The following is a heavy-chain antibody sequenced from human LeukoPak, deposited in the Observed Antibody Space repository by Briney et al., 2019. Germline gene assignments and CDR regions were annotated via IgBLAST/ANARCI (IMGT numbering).Heavy chain of an antibody. Sequence: PGGSLRLSCAASGFTFSSYSMNWVRQAPGRGLGWVSSISSGSSYIYYADSVKGRFTISRDNAKNSLYLQMNSLRAEDTAVYYCARGSGSSGKDYWGQGTLVTVSS. D-gene: IGHD1-26*01. J-gene: IGHJ4*02. CDR2: ISSGSSYI. CDR3: ARGSGSSGKDY. CDR1: GFTFSSYS. V-gene: IGHV3-21*01.